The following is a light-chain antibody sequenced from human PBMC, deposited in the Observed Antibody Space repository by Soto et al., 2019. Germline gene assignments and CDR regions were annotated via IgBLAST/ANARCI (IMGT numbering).Light chain of an antibody. Sequence: QLVLTQSSSASASLGSSVKLSCTLSSGHSSYIIAWHQQQPGKAPRYLMKLEGSGSYNKGSGVPDRFSGSSSEADRYLTISNLQFEDEADYYCETWDSNTRVFGAGTKVTVL. CDR3: ETWDSNTRV. J-gene: IGLJ3*02. CDR2: LEGSGSY. V-gene: IGLV4-60*02. CDR1: SGHSSYI.